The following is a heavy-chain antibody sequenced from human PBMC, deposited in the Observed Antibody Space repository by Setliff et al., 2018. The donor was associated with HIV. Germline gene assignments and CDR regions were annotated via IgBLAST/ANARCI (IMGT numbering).Heavy chain of an antibody. CDR3: ARDRWGFGELLLSRDAFDI. Sequence: SETLSLTCTVSGGSISSSSYYWGWIRQPPGKGLEWIGSIYYSGSTNYNPSLKSPVTISVDTSKNQFSLKLTSVTAADTAVYYCARDRWGFGELLLSRDAFDIWGQGTMVTVSS. CDR1: GGSISSSSYY. CDR2: IYYSGST. J-gene: IGHJ3*02. V-gene: IGHV4-39*07. D-gene: IGHD3-10*01.